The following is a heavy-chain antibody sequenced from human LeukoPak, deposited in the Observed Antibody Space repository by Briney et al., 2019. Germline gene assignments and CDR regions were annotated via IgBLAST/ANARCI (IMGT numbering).Heavy chain of an antibody. CDR2: IYYSGST. Sequence: SETLSLTCTVSGGSISSSSYYWGWIRQPPGKGLEWIGSIYYSGSTYYNPSLKSRVTISVDTSKNQFSLKLCSVTAADTAVYYCARLRYCSSTSCYTPAYYNWFDPWGQGTLVTVSS. J-gene: IGHJ5*02. V-gene: IGHV4-39*01. CDR1: GGSISSSSYY. D-gene: IGHD2-2*02. CDR3: ARLRYCSSTSCYTPAYYNWFDP.